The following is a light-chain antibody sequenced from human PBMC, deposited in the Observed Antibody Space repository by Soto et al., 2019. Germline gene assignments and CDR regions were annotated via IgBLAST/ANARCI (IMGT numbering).Light chain of an antibody. CDR3: NSYSSSTTLYV. V-gene: IGLV2-14*01. Sequence: QSVLTQPASVSGSPGQSITISCTGTSSDVGGYNYVSWYQQHPGKAPKLMIYEVSNRPSGVSKRFSGSKSGNTASLTISGLKAEDEADYYCNSYSSSTTLYVFG. J-gene: IGLJ2*01. CDR2: EVS. CDR1: SSDVGGYNY.